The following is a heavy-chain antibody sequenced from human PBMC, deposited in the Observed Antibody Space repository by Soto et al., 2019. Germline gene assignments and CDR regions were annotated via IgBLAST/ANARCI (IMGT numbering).Heavy chain of an antibody. CDR2: ISGSGGST. D-gene: IGHD2-8*01. CDR3: AAQDIVLMVYAIPVFGAFDI. J-gene: IGHJ3*02. CDR1: GFTFSSYA. Sequence: GGSLRLSCAASGFTFSSYAMSWVRQAPGKGLEWVSAISGSGGSTYYADSVKGRFTISRDNSKNTLYLQMNSLRAEDTAVYYCAAQDIVLMVYAIPVFGAFDIWGQGTMVTVSS. V-gene: IGHV3-23*01.